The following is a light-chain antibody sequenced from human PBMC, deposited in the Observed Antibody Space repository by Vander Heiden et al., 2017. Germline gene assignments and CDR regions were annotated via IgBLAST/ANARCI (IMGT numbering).Light chain of an antibody. CDR1: SSDVGGHNY. Sequence: QSALTQPASVSGSPGQSITISCTGTSSDVGGHNYVSWSEQPPAKAPKLMIYYVSNRPSGVSNRFSGSKSGNTASLTISGLQAEDEADYYFSSYTSSSTWVFGGGTKLTVL. CDR2: YVS. J-gene: IGLJ3*02. V-gene: IGLV2-14*01. CDR3: SSYTSSSTWV.